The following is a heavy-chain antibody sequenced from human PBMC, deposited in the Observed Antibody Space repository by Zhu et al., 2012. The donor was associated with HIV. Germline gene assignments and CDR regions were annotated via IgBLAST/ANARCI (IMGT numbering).Heavy chain of an antibody. CDR1: GDSMNNHF. CDR2: IYYSGST. Sequence: QVQLQESGPGLVKPSETLSLTCSVSGDSMNNHFWSWIRQPPGKGLEWIGCIYYSGSTNYNPSFKSRLTISVDTSRNLFSLKLTSVTAADTAVYYCARDRRGFGDRYYFDSWGQGTLVSVSS. V-gene: IGHV4-59*11. J-gene: IGHJ4*02. CDR3: ARDRRGFGDRYYFDS. D-gene: IGHD2-15*01.